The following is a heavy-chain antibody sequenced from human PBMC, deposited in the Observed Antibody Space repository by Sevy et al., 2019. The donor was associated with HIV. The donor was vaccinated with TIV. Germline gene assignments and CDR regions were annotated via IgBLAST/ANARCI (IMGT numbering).Heavy chain of an antibody. D-gene: IGHD6-19*01. CDR2: ISGSGGST. CDR1: GFTFSSYA. J-gene: IGHJ4*02. CDR3: AKDAYSSGWYPSDY. Sequence: GGSLRLSCAASGFTFSSYAMSWVRQAPGKGLEWVSAISGSGGSTYYADSVKGRFTISRDNSKNTLYLQMNSLRAEDMAVYYCAKDAYSSGWYPSDYWGQGTLVTVSS. V-gene: IGHV3-23*01.